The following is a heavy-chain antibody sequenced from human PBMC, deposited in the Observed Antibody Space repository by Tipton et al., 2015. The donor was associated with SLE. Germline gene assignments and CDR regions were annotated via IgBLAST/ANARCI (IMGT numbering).Heavy chain of an antibody. D-gene: IGHD3-22*01. V-gene: IGHV4-61*09. CDR1: GYSISSSYY. J-gene: IGHJ4*02. Sequence: TLSLTCAVSGYSISSSYYWSWIRQPAGKGLEWIGHIYTSGSTNYNPSLKSRVTISVDTSKNQFSLKLSSVTAADTALYYCARGTNYDSSGYYSYWGQGTLVTVSS. CDR2: IYTSGST. CDR3: ARGTNYDSSGYYSY.